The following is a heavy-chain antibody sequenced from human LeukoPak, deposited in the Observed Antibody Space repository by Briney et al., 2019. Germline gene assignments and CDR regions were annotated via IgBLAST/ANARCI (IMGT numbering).Heavy chain of an antibody. CDR3: ARDRAYGSGSYYT. CDR1: GFTFSRYS. J-gene: IGHJ4*02. Sequence: GGPLSLSCAASGFTFSRYSMHWVPQATGKGLEWVSSISSGSYIYYADSVKGRFTISRDNAKNSLYLQMNSLRAEDTAVYYCARDRAYGSGSYYTWGQGTLVTVSS. D-gene: IGHD3-10*01. CDR2: ISSGSYI. V-gene: IGHV3-21*01.